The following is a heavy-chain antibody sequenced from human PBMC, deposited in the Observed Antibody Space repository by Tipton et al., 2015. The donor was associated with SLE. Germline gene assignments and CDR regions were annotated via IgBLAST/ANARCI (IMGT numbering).Heavy chain of an antibody. CDR2: MYTSGST. J-gene: IGHJ3*02. CDR3: TRSGPRHNLAFDI. D-gene: IGHD1-14*01. Sequence: TLSLTCTVSGGSISSYYWSWIRQPPGKGLEWIGCMYTSGSTNYNPSLKSRVTISVDTSKKQFSLKLSSVTAADTAVYYCTRSGPRHNLAFDIWGQGTMVSVSS. CDR1: GGSISSYY. V-gene: IGHV4-4*08.